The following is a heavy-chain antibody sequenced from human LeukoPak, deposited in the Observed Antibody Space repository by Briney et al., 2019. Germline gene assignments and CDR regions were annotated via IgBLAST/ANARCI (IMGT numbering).Heavy chain of an antibody. CDR3: ARTSGRGY. Sequence: SETLSLTCTVSGGSISSYYWSWIRQPPGKGLEWIGYIYYSGSTYYNPSLKSRVTISVDTSKNQFSLKLSSVTAADTAVYYCARTSGRGYWGQGTLVTVSS. V-gene: IGHV4-59*12. CDR2: IYYSGST. CDR1: GGSISSYY. J-gene: IGHJ4*02. D-gene: IGHD2-15*01.